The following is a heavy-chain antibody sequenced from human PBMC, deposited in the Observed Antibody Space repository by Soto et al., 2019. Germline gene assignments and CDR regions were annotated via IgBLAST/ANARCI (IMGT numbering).Heavy chain of an antibody. CDR3: EKVGDSVTATESEWELLPWGVWY. V-gene: IGHV3-23*01. Sequence: EVQLLESGGGLVQPGGSLRLSCAASGFTFSSYAMSWVRQAPGKGLEWVSAISGSGGSTYYADSVKGRFTISRDNSKNTLNQQMNSLRAEDTAVYYCEKVGDSVTATESEWELLPWGVWYWGQGTLVTVSS. D-gene: IGHD1-26*01. CDR2: ISGSGGST. J-gene: IGHJ4*02. CDR1: GFTFSSYA.